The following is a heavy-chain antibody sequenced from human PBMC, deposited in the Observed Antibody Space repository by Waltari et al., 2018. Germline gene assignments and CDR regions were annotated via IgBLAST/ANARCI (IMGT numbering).Heavy chain of an antibody. CDR2: INHDGSGK. CDR3: ATSRDAAGND. Sequence: EVQLVESGGGLVQPGGSLRLSCAPSGFTFTNYWMSWVRQAPGKGLEWLANINHDGSGKFFLGSVKGRFTISRDNAKKSVYLQMNSLTGEDTAVYYCATSRDAAGNDWGQGTLVTVSS. J-gene: IGHJ4*02. CDR1: GFTFTNYW. D-gene: IGHD6-13*01. V-gene: IGHV3-7*01.